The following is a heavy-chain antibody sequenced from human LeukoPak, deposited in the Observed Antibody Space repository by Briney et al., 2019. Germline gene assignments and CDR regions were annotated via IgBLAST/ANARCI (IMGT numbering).Heavy chain of an antibody. Sequence: SETLSLTCAVSGYSISSGYYWGWIRQPPGKGLEWIGSIYHSGSTYYNPSLKRRVTISVDTSKHQFSLKLSSVTAADTAVYYCARRGLSNYGSGYWGQGTLVTVSS. V-gene: IGHV4-38-2*01. CDR2: IYHSGST. D-gene: IGHD4-11*01. CDR3: ARRGLSNYGSGY. J-gene: IGHJ4*02. CDR1: GYSISSGYY.